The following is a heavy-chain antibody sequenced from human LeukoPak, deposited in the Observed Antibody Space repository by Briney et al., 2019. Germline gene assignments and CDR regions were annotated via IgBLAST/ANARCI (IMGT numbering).Heavy chain of an antibody. D-gene: IGHD3-22*01. CDR3: ARDSAPEGIVVVMLDAFDI. Sequence: PGGSLRLSCAASGFTFSSYSMNWVRQAPGKGLEWVSSISSGSSYIYYADSVKGRFTISRDNAKNSLYLQMNSLRAEDTAVYYCARDSAPEGIVVVMLDAFDIWGQGTMVTVSS. J-gene: IGHJ3*02. CDR1: GFTFSSYS. V-gene: IGHV3-21*01. CDR2: ISSGSSYI.